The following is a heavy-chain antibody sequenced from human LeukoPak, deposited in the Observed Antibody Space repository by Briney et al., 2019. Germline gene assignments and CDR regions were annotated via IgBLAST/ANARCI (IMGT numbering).Heavy chain of an antibody. D-gene: IGHD2-15*01. CDR1: GFTFSSYS. CDR3: GRGGSTRAQAFDV. J-gene: IGHJ3*01. CDR2: IGGGGSDT. Sequence: PGGSLRLSCAASGFTFSSYSMSWVRQAPGKGLEWVAAIGGGGSDTKYTDSVMGRFTLSRDLSKNTLYLQMNSLRAEDTAVYFCGRGGSTRAQAFDVWGQGTMVTVSS. V-gene: IGHV3-23*01.